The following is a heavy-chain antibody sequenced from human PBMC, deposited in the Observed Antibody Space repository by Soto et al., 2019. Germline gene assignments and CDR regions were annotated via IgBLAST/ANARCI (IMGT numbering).Heavy chain of an antibody. Sequence: GGSLRLSCAASGFTVSSNYMSWVRQAPGKGLEWVSVIYSGGSTYYAESVKGRFTISRHNAKNTLYLQMNSLRAEDTAVYYCEFGGELDYYYYMDVWGKGTTVTVSS. V-gene: IGHV3-53*04. CDR2: IYSGGST. CDR3: EFGGELDYYYYMDV. D-gene: IGHD3-16*01. CDR1: GFTVSSNY. J-gene: IGHJ6*03.